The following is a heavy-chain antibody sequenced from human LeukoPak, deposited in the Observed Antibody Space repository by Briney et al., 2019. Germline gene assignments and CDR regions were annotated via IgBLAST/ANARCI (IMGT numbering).Heavy chain of an antibody. CDR1: GFTFSSYS. CDR2: ISSSSSYI. D-gene: IGHD6-19*01. V-gene: IGHV3-21*01. CDR3: ARERSSGRYGGAFDI. J-gene: IGHJ3*02. Sequence: GGSLRLSCAASGFTFSSYSMNWVRQAPGKGLEWVSSISSSSSYIYYANSVKGRFTISRDNAKNSLYLQMNSLRAEDTAVYYCARERSSGRYGGAFDIWGQGTMVTVSS.